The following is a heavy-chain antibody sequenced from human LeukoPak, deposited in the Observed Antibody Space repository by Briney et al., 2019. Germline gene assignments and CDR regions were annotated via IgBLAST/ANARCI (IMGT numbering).Heavy chain of an antibody. CDR2: IHISGST. Sequence: SETLSLTCTDSGDSINSGSYSWTWIRQPAGKGLEWIGRIHISGSTDYTPSLKSRVTISVDTSKNQFSLKLSSVTAADTAVYYCARADRSGYFGNVVAFDIWGQGTMVTVPS. CDR1: GDSINSGSYS. J-gene: IGHJ3*02. CDR3: ARADRSGYFGNVVAFDI. D-gene: IGHD3-22*01. V-gene: IGHV4-61*02.